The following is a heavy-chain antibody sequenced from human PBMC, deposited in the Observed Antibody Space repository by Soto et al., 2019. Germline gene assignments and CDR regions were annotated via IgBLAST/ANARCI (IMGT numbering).Heavy chain of an antibody. CDR1: GFTFSDHY. CDR3: ARESTRYYGMDV. D-gene: IGHD2-2*01. CDR2: TRNKANSYTT. V-gene: IGHV3-72*01. J-gene: IGHJ6*02. Sequence: GGSLRLSCAASGFTFSDHYMDWVRQAPGKGLEWVGRTRNKANSYTTEYAASVKGRFTISRDDSKNSLYLQINSLKTEDTAVYYCARESTRYYGMDVWGQGTTVTVSS.